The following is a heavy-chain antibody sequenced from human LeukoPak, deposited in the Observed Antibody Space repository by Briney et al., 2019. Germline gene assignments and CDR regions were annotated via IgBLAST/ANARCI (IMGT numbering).Heavy chain of an antibody. V-gene: IGHV4-39*01. CDR2: FFVSGST. CDR1: GGSISSSSDY. J-gene: IGHJ4*02. CDR3: ARQFATAAADTRGYFDY. Sequence: SETLSLTCTVSGGSISSSSDYWGWIRQAPGKGLEWIGSFFVSGSTHYNPSLRSRATLFVDTSKNQFSLKLTSMTAADAATYFCARQFATAAADTRGYFDYWGQGTVVSVSS. D-gene: IGHD6-25*01.